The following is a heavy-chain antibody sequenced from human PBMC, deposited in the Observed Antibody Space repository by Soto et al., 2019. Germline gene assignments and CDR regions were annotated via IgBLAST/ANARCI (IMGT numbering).Heavy chain of an antibody. D-gene: IGHD2-15*01. J-gene: IGHJ4*02. CDR1: GFTFRAYS. Sequence: EVQLVESGGGLVKPGGSLRLSCVASGFTFRAYSMSWVRQAPGQGLEWVASITSSNTYIYYTRSVEDRFTISRDDAKNSLHLQMNTLRAEDTAVYYCVRDLLEGYGHARQPDYWGQGTLVTVSS. V-gene: IGHV3-21*06. CDR3: VRDLLEGYGHARQPDY. CDR2: ITSSNTYI.